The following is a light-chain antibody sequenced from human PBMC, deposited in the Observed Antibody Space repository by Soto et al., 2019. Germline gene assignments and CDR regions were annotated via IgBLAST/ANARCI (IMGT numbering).Light chain of an antibody. CDR3: MQALQSPPT. V-gene: IGKV2-28*01. CDR2: LGS. Sequence: DIVMTQSPLYLPVTPGEPASISCRSSQSLLHSSGHNCLDWYLQKPGQSPQLLIHLGSSRASGVPDRFSGRGSGTDFTLRISRVEAEDVGVYYCMQALQSPPTFGGGTRVEIK. J-gene: IGKJ4*01. CDR1: QSLLHSSGHNC.